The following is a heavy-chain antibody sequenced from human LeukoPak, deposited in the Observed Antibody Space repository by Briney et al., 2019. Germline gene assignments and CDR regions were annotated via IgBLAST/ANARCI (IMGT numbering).Heavy chain of an antibody. CDR3: ARNPSRSDTYFDL. J-gene: IGHJ4*02. CDR2: TNPSSRNR. CDR1: GYTFTDYE. D-gene: IGHD5-18*01. Sequence: ASVKVSCKASGYTFTDYEINWVRQASGRGREWMGWTNPSSRNRAYAPKFEGRVTMTTDTSTSTAYMEPRSLTSEYTAVYYCARNPSRSDTYFDLWGQGTLVTVSS. V-gene: IGHV1-8*01.